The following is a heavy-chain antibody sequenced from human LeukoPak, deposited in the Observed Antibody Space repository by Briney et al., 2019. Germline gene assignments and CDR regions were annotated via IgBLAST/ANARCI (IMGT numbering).Heavy chain of an antibody. CDR1: GGTFSSYA. D-gene: IGHD2-2*01. J-gene: IGHJ5*02. CDR3: ARDFDCSSTSCYSWFDP. CDR2: IIPIFGTA. Sequence: ASVKVSCKASGGTFSSYAISWVRQAPGQGLEWMGGIIPIFGTANYAQKFQGRVTITTDESTSTAYMELSSLRSEDTAVYYCARDFDCSSTSCYSWFDPRGQGTLVTVSS. V-gene: IGHV1-69*05.